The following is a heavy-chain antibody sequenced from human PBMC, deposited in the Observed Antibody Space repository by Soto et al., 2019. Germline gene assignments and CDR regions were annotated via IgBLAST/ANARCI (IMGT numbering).Heavy chain of an antibody. CDR2: IYPGDSDT. V-gene: IGHV5-51*01. D-gene: IGHD6-13*01. J-gene: IGHJ4*02. CDR1: GYSFTSYW. Sequence: PGESLKISCKGSGYSFTSYWIGWVRQMPGKGLEWKGIIYPGDSDTRYSPSFQGQVTISADKSISTAYLQWSSLKASDTAMYYCARQVGQQLDSPSDDYWGQGTLVNVSS. CDR3: ARQVGQQLDSPSDDY.